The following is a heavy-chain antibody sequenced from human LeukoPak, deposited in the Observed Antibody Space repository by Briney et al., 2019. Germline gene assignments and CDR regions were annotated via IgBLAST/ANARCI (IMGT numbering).Heavy chain of an antibody. CDR3: ARAKYYGPDY. J-gene: IGHJ4*02. D-gene: IGHD3-10*01. Sequence: SETLSLTCTVSGASISSSSDYWGWTRQPPGKGLEWIGRVYYSGSTYYNPSLKSRVTMSVDPSKNHFSLKLSSVTAADTAVYYCARAKYYGPDYWGQGTLVTVSS. CDR2: VYYSGST. V-gene: IGHV4-39*02. CDR1: GASISSSSDY.